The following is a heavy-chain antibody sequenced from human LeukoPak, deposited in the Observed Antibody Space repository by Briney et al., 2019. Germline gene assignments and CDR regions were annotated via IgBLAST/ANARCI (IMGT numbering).Heavy chain of an antibody. Sequence: SETLSLTCTVSGGSMSSNYWSWIRRPPGKGLEWIGYVYSSGSTTYNPSLKSRVTISVDTSKNQFSLKLSSVTAADTAVYYCARDIVVVPAAMWGYYYYGMDVWGQGTTVTVSS. V-gene: IGHV4-59*12. CDR3: ARDIVVVPAAMWGYYYYGMDV. CDR1: GGSMSSNY. D-gene: IGHD2-2*01. CDR2: VYSSGST. J-gene: IGHJ6*02.